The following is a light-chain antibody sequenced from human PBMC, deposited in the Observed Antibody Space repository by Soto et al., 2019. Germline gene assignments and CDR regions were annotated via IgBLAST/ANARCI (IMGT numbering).Light chain of an antibody. Sequence: DIQMTQSPSTLSASVGDRVTITCRASQSISSWLAWYQQKPGKAPKLLIYDASSLESGVPSRFSGSGSGTECTLTISSLQPDDFATYYCQQYKSYSPLTFGGGTKVEIK. J-gene: IGKJ4*01. CDR1: QSISSW. CDR2: DAS. CDR3: QQYKSYSPLT. V-gene: IGKV1-5*01.